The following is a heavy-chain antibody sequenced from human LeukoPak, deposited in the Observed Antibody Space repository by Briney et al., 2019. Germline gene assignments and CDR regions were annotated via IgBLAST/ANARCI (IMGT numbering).Heavy chain of an antibody. D-gene: IGHD1-26*01. CDR3: ARDMGVGGDYFDY. Sequence: ASVKGSCKDSGYTFTSYGISWVRQAPGHGLEWMGWISAYNGNTNYAQKLQGRVTMTTDKSTRTAYMELRSLRSEDTAVYYCARDMGVGGDYFDYWGQGTLVTVSS. J-gene: IGHJ4*02. V-gene: IGHV1-18*01. CDR2: ISAYNGNT. CDR1: GYTFTSYG.